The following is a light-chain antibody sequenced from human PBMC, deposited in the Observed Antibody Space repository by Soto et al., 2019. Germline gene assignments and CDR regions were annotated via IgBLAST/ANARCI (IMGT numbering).Light chain of an antibody. CDR1: QSISSY. CDR2: AAS. CDR3: QQSYSTPWT. J-gene: IGKJ1*01. V-gene: IGKV1-39*01. Sequence: DIQMTQSPSSLSASVGDRVTITCRASQSISSYLNWYQQKPGKAPKLLFYAASSLQSGGPSRFSGSGSGTDFTLTISSLQPEDFATYYCQQSYSTPWTFGQGTKVEIK.